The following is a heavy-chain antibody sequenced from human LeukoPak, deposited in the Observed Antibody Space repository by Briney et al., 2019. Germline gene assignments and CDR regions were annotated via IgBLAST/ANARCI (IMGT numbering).Heavy chain of an antibody. D-gene: IGHD3-10*01. Sequence: SETLSLTCTVSGGSISSYYWNWIRQPPGKGLEWIGNIYYSGSTNYNPSLKSRVTIPVDMSKNQFSLRLSSVTAADTAVYYCARHRGVGALTWGQGTLVTVSS. CDR1: GGSISSYY. J-gene: IGHJ5*02. CDR2: IYYSGST. V-gene: IGHV4-59*08. CDR3: ARHRGVGALT.